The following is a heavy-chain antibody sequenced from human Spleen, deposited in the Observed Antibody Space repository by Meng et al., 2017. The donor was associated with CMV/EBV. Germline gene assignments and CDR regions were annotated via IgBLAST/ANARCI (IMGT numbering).Heavy chain of an antibody. J-gene: IGHJ5*02. CDR2: IYYSGST. CDR3: AREAYLCGGDCNWFDP. V-gene: IGHV4-39*02. Sequence: SETLSLTCTVSGGSISSSSYYWGWIRQPPGKGLEWIGSIYYSGSTYYNPSLKSRVTISVDTSKNQFSLKLSSVTAADTAEYYCAREAYLCGGDCNWFDPWGQGTLVTVSS. D-gene: IGHD2-21*01. CDR1: GGSISSSSYY.